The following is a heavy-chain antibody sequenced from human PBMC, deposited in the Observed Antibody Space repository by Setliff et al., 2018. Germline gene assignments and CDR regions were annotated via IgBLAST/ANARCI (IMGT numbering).Heavy chain of an antibody. CDR1: GDAMYGYY. CDR3: ARDQFSSGWYGAPESYFDR. J-gene: IGHJ4*02. Sequence: LSLTCNVSGDAMYGYYWSWIRQPPGKGLEWIGYIYKSGTTKYNPSLGSRISMSVDTSKNQFSLNLNYVTTADTAVYYCARDQFSSGWYGAPESYFDRWGQGVLVTVSS. D-gene: IGHD6-19*01. V-gene: IGHV4-59*01. CDR2: IYKSGTT.